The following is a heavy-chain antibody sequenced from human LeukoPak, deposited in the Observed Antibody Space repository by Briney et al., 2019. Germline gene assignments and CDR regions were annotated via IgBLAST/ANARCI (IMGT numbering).Heavy chain of an antibody. Sequence: SETLSLTCTVSGGSISSSSYYWGWIRQPPGKGLGWVGSIYYSGSTYYNPSLKSRVTISVDTSKNQFSLKLSSVTAADTAVYYCARWVADPTVTTHFDYWGQGTLVTVSS. D-gene: IGHD4-17*01. V-gene: IGHV4-39*07. CDR1: GGSISSSSYY. CDR3: ARWVADPTVTTHFDY. J-gene: IGHJ4*02. CDR2: IYYSGST.